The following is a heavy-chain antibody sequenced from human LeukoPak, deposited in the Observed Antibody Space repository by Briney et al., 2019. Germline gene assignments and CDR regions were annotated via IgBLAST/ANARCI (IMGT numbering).Heavy chain of an antibody. J-gene: IGHJ4*02. V-gene: IGHV4-39*01. D-gene: IGHD5-18*01. CDR3: VSRPPGGFSYGPFDY. CDR1: GGSISGSSAY. CDR2: IYYSGST. Sequence: PSETLSLTCTVSGGSISGSSAYWGWIRQPPGKGLEWIGSIYYSGSTYYNPSLKSRVTMSVDTSKNQFSLKLSSVTAADTAIYHCVSRPPGGFSYGPFDYWGQGTLVTVSS.